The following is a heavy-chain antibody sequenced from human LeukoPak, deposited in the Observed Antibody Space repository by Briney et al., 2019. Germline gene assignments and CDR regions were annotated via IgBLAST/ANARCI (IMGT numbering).Heavy chain of an antibody. Sequence: SETLSLTCTVSGGSLSSSSYYWGWIRQPPGTGLEWIGSIYYSGSAYYNPALKSRVTISVDTSKNPFALKLSSVTAADTAVYYSASVQLGYWGQGTLVTVSS. CDR2: IYYSGSA. J-gene: IGHJ4*02. CDR1: GGSLSSSSYY. CDR3: ASVQLGY. V-gene: IGHV4-39*01. D-gene: IGHD1-1*01.